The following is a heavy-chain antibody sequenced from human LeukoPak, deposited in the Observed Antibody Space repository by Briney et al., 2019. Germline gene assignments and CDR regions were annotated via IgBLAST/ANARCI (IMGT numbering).Heavy chain of an antibody. CDR1: RFTLRSYA. D-gene: IGHD6-19*01. J-gene: IGHJ4*02. CDR3: AKDFATGYSSGWYVY. V-gene: IGHV3-23*01. Sequence: PGGSLRLSCAVSRFTLRSYAISWVRQAPGKGLEWVSAISGSGGSTYYADSVKGRFTISRDNSKNTLYLQMNSLRAEDTAVYYCAKDFATGYSSGWYVYWGQGTLVTVSS. CDR2: ISGSGGST.